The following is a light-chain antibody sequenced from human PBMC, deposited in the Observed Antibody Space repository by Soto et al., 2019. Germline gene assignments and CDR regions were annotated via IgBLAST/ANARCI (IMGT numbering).Light chain of an antibody. CDR2: GNT. J-gene: IGLJ3*02. V-gene: IGLV1-40*01. CDR3: QSFDSSLSGWV. CDR1: SSNIGAGYD. Sequence: QAVVTQPPSVSWAPGQRVTISCTGGSSNIGAGYDVHWYQQLPGTAPKLLVSGNTNRPSGVPDRFSGSKSGTSASLAITGLQAEDEADYYCQSFDSSLSGWVFGGGTKLTVL.